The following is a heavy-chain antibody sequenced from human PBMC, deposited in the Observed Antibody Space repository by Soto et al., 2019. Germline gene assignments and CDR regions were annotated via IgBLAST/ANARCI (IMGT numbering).Heavy chain of an antibody. D-gene: IGHD3-3*01. CDR2: IRSKANSYAT. V-gene: IGHV3-73*01. CDR3: TRHDSNYDFWSGSPPRYGMDV. Sequence: EVQLVESGGGLVQPGGSLKLSCAASGFTFSGSAMHWVRQASGKGLEWACRIRSKANSYATAYAASVKGRFTISRDDSKNTAYLKMNSLKTEDTAVYYCTRHDSNYDFWSGSPPRYGMDVWGQGTTVTVSS. CDR1: GFTFSGSA. J-gene: IGHJ6*02.